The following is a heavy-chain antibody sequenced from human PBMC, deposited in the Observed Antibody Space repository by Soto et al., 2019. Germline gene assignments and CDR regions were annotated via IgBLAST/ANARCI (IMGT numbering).Heavy chain of an antibody. J-gene: IGHJ6*02. CDR2: ISWNSGVK. Sequence: PGGSLRLSCLVSGCTFEDSVMHWGRQFPWKGLEWVSGISWNSGVKGYADHARGRFTISRDNARNSLFLQMPSLRGEDSALYYCARDMAHYDFWGHNERGLDVWGQGTAVTVSS. V-gene: IGHV3-9*01. D-gene: IGHD3-3*01. CDR3: ARDMAHYDFWGHNERGLDV. CDR1: GCTFEDSV.